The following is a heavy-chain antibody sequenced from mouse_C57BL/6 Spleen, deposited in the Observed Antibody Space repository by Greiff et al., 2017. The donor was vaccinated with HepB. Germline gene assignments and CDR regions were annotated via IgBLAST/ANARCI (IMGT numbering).Heavy chain of an antibody. CDR3: ARAYYYGSSYADAMDY. Sequence: EVQVVESGGGLVKPGGSLKLSCAASGFTFSSYAMSWVRQTPEKRLEWVATISDGGSYTYYPDNVKGRFTIYRDNAKNNLYLQMSHLKSEDTAMYYCARAYYYGSSYADAMDYWGQGTSVTVSS. CDR2: ISDGGSYT. CDR1: GFTFSSYA. J-gene: IGHJ4*01. V-gene: IGHV5-4*01. D-gene: IGHD1-1*01.